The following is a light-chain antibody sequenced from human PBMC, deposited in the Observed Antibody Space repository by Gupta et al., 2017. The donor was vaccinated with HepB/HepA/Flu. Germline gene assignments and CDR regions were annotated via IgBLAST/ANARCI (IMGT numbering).Light chain of an antibody. CDR1: TSDVGGYNS. J-gene: IGLJ1*01. CDR2: DVN. Sequence: SALTQPPSVSGSPGQSVTISCTGTTSDVGGYNSVSWYQQHPGKAPKLMIYDVNKRPSGVPDRFSGSKSGNTASLTISGLQAEDEADYHGCAYAGDASYVFGAGTKVTVL. CDR3: CAYAGDASYV. V-gene: IGLV2-11*01.